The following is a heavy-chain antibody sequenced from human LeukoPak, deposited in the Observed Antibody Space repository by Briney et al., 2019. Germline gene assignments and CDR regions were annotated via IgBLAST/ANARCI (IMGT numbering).Heavy chain of an antibody. J-gene: IGHJ4*02. D-gene: IGHD6-19*01. Sequence: SETLSLTCTVSSGSISSSSYYWGWIRQPPGKGLERIGSIYYSGSTYYNPSLKSRVTISVDTSKNQFSLKLSSVTAAESAVYYCARHKLGTVAYFYFDYWGQGTLVTVSS. CDR3: ARHKLGTVAYFYFDY. CDR2: IYYSGST. CDR1: SGSISSSSYY. V-gene: IGHV4-39*01.